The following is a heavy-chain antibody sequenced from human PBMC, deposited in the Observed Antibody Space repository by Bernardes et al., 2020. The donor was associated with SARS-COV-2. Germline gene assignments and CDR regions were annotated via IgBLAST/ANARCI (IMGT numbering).Heavy chain of an antibody. J-gene: IGHJ4*02. Sequence: GGSLRLSCAASGFTFSSYWMHWVRQAPGKGLVWVSRINSDGSSTSYADSVKGRFTISRDNAKNTLYLQMNSLRAEDTAVYYCASHGEHVGNFDYWGQGTLVTVSS. CDR3: ASHGEHVGNFDY. CDR1: GFTFSSYW. V-gene: IGHV3-74*01. D-gene: IGHD1-26*01. CDR2: INSDGSST.